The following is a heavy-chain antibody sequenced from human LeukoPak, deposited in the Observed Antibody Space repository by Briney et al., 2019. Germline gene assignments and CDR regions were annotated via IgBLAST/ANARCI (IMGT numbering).Heavy chain of an antibody. Sequence: PSETLSLTCAVYGGSFSGYYWSWIRQPPGKGLEWIGKINHSGSTNYNPSLKSRVTISVDTSKNQFSLKLSSVTAADTAVYYCARVGDIVVVPAAIYFDYWGQGTLVTVSS. V-gene: IGHV4-34*01. J-gene: IGHJ4*02. CDR1: GGSFSGYY. CDR2: INHSGST. D-gene: IGHD2-2*02. CDR3: ARVGDIVVVPAAIYFDY.